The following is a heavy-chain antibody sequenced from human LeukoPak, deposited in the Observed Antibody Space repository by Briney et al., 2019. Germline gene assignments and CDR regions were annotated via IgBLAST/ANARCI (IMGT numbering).Heavy chain of an antibody. D-gene: IGHD3-22*01. CDR2: IIPILGIA. CDR3: ARDKLYYYDSSGYKY. Sequence: SVKVSCKASGYTFSSYGISWVRQAPGQGLEWMGRIIPILGIANYAQKFQGRVTITADKSTSTAYMELSSLRSEDTAVYYCARDKLYYYDSSGYKYWGQGTLVTVSS. V-gene: IGHV1-69*04. J-gene: IGHJ4*02. CDR1: GYTFSSYG.